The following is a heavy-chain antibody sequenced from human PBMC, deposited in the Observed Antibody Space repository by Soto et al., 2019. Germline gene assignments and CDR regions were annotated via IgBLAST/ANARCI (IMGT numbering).Heavy chain of an antibody. Sequence: PSETLSVTCTGSGASTSSFYWCWIREPAGQGLDWTGRLYTSGSTNYNPSLKSRVTMSVETSKNQFSLKLSSVTAADTAVYYCARDPRATYSGWYAGGWFDPWGQGTLVTVS. J-gene: IGHJ5*02. D-gene: IGHD6-19*01. CDR2: LYTSGST. V-gene: IGHV4-4*07. CDR3: ARDPRATYSGWYAGGWFDP. CDR1: GASTSSFY.